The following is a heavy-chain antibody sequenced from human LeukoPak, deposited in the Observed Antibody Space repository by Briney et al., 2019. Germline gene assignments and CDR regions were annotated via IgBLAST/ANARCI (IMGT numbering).Heavy chain of an antibody. J-gene: IGHJ4*02. V-gene: IGHV1-46*01. D-gene: IGHD1-1*01. CDR3: ARANNWNDKFDY. CDR1: GYSFISYY. Sequence: ASVKVSCKASGYSFISYYIHWVRQATGQGLEWMGIINRNGGSTNYAQNFQGRVTMTRDTSTSTVYMDLSSLTSEDTAVYYCARANNWNDKFDYWGQGTLVTVSS. CDR2: INRNGGST.